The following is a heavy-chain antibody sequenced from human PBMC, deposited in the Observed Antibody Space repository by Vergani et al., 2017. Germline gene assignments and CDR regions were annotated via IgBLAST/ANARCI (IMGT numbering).Heavy chain of an antibody. J-gene: IGHJ6*04. V-gene: IGHV3-33*01. CDR2: IWYDGSNK. CDR1: GFTFSSYG. CDR3: ARDPDPLGVVTATYGMDV. Sequence: QVQLVESGGGVVQPGRSLRLSCAASGFTFSSYGMHWVRQAPGKGLEWVAVIWYDGSNKYYADSVKGRFTISRDNSKNTLYLQMNSLRAEETAVYYCARDPDPLGVVTATYGMDVWGEGTTVTVSS. D-gene: IGHD2-21*02.